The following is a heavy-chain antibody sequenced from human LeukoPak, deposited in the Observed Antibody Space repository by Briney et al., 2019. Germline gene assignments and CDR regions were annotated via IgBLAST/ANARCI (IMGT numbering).Heavy chain of an antibody. CDR3: ARSNGGHIVVVTAILDY. Sequence: GGSLRLSCAASGFTFSSYSMNWVRQAPGKGLVWVSSISSSSSYIYYADSVKGRFTISRDNAKNSLYLQMNSLRAEDTAVYYCARSNGGHIVVVTAILDYWGQGTLVTVSS. V-gene: IGHV3-21*01. CDR2: ISSSSSYI. J-gene: IGHJ4*02. D-gene: IGHD2-21*02. CDR1: GFTFSSYS.